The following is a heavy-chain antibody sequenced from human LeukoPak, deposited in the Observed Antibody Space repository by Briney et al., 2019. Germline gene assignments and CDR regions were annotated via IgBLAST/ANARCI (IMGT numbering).Heavy chain of an antibody. V-gene: IGHV3-23*01. Sequence: GSLRLSCSASGXTISTYGMTWVRQAPGKGLERVSVISGSDSSTYYADSVRGRFTISRDNSKNTLYLQMNSLRAEDTAVYYCARGHAFDIWGQGAMVTVSS. CDR3: ARGHAFDI. J-gene: IGHJ3*02. CDR2: ISGSDSST. CDR1: GXTISTYG.